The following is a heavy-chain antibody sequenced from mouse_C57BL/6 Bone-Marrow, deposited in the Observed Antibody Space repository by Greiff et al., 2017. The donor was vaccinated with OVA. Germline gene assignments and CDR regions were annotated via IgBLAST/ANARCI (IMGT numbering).Heavy chain of an antibody. D-gene: IGHD1-1*01. CDR2: ISYDGSN. CDR1: GYSITSGYY. J-gene: IGHJ1*03. V-gene: IGHV3-6*01. Sequence: VQLQQSGPGLVKPSQSLSLTCSVTGYSITSGYYWNWIRQFPGNKLEWMGYISYDGSNNYNPSLKNRISITRDTSKNQFFLKLNSVTTEDTATYDCARVPYYGSSYSYWYFDVWGTGTTVTVSS. CDR3: ARVPYYGSSYSYWYFDV.